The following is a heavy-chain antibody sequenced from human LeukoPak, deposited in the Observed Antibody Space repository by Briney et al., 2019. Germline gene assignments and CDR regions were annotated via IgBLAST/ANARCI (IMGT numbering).Heavy chain of an antibody. V-gene: IGHV4-39*01. CDR1: GGSISSSSYY. CDR3: ARHGHHGDHDY. J-gene: IGHJ4*02. CDR2: IYYSGST. Sequence: PSETLSLTCTVSGGSISSSSYYWGWIRQPPGKGLESIGSIYYSGSTYYNPSLKSRVTISVDTSKNQFSLKLTSVTAADTAVYYCARHGHHGDHDYWGQGTLVTVSS. D-gene: IGHD2-21*02.